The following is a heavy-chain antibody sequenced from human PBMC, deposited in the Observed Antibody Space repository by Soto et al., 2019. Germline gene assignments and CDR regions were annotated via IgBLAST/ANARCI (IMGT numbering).Heavy chain of an antibody. J-gene: IGHJ4*02. CDR1: GFTFSSYG. CDR2: ISYDGSNK. Sequence: QVQLVESGGGVVQPGRYLRLSCAASGFTFSSYGMHWVREVLCKGLEWVAVISYDGSNKYYEDSVQGRFTIFRDNSKNTLYLQMNSLRAEDTAVYYCANDSSSSWYGIGASASYFDYWGQGTLVTVSS. CDR3: ANDSSSSWYGIGASASYFDY. D-gene: IGHD6-13*01. V-gene: IGHV3-30*18.